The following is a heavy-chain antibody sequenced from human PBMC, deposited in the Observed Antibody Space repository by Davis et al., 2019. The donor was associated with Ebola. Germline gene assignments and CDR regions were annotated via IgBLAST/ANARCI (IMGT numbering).Heavy chain of an antibody. J-gene: IGHJ4*02. D-gene: IGHD5-24*01. CDR2: INAGNGNT. CDR3: ARVPSRMAFDY. CDR1: GYTFTSYA. V-gene: IGHV1-3*01. Sequence: ASVKVSCKASGYTFTSYAMHWVRQAPGQRLEWMGWINAGNGNTKYSQKFQGRVTITRDTSASTAYMELSSLRSDDTAVYYCARVPSRMAFDYWGQGTLVTVSS.